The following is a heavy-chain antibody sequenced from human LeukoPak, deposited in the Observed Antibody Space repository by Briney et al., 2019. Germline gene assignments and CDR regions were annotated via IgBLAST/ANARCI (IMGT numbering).Heavy chain of an antibody. D-gene: IGHD1-1*01. CDR2: IYYSGNT. Sequence: SETLSLTCSVSGASIGSYYWIWIRQPPGKGPEWLGTIYYSGNTKYNSSLTSRVSVLADTSNNQFSLRLSSVTAADTAVYYCAREGLTTIGVIDVWGKGTTVTVSS. CDR3: AREGLTTIGVIDV. V-gene: IGHV4-59*01. J-gene: IGHJ6*03. CDR1: GASIGSYY.